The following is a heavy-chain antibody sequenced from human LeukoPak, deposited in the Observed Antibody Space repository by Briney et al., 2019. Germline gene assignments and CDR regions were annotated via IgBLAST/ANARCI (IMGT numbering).Heavy chain of an antibody. Sequence: GASVNVSFKASVYTFTGYYMHWVRQAPGQGLEWMGWINPNSGGTNYAQKFQGRVTMTRDTSISTAYMELSRLRSDDTAVYYCARPVLSSVVADWFDPWGQGTLVTVSS. J-gene: IGHJ5*02. CDR3: ARPVLSSVVADWFDP. D-gene: IGHD2-15*01. V-gene: IGHV1-2*02. CDR1: VYTFTGYY. CDR2: INPNSGGT.